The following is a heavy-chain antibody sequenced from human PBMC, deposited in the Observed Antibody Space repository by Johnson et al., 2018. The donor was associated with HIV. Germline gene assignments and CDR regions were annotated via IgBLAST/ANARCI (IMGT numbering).Heavy chain of an antibody. CDR3: ARGSRNYGGKYHI. CDR2: ISYDGSDK. D-gene: IGHD1-7*01. CDR1: GFTFSRCG. V-gene: IGHV3-30*03. Sequence: VQLVESGGGVVQPGRSLRLSCIASGFTFSRCGMHWVRQAPGKGLEWVALISYDGSDKDYADSVKGRFTISRDNAKNTLYLQMSSLRAQDTAVYYCARGSRNYGGKYHIWGQGTVVTVSS. J-gene: IGHJ3*02.